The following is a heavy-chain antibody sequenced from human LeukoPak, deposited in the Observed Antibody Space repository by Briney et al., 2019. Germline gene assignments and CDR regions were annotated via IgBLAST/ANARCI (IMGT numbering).Heavy chain of an antibody. J-gene: IGHJ6*02. CDR1: GYTFTSYG. Sequence: ASVKVSCKASGYTFTSYGISWVRQAPGQGLEWMGWISAYNGNTSYAQKLQGRVTMTTDTSTSTAYMELRSLRSDDTAVYYCARLGATVTTWGMYYYYGMDVWGQGTTVTVSS. CDR2: ISAYNGNT. CDR3: ARLGATVTTWGMYYYYGMDV. V-gene: IGHV1-18*01. D-gene: IGHD4-17*01.